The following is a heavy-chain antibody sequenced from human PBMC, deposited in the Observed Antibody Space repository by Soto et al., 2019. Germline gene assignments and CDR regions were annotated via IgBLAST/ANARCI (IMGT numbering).Heavy chain of an antibody. D-gene: IGHD3-22*01. J-gene: IGHJ5*02. CDR2: INHSGST. Sequence: PSETLSLTCAVYGGSFSGYYWSWIRQPPGKGLEWIGEINHSGSTNYNPSLESRVTISVDTSKNQFSLKLSSVTAADTAVYYCARVYYYDSSGYYSWFDPWGQGTLVTVSS. CDR3: ARVYYYDSSGYYSWFDP. V-gene: IGHV4-34*01. CDR1: GGSFSGYY.